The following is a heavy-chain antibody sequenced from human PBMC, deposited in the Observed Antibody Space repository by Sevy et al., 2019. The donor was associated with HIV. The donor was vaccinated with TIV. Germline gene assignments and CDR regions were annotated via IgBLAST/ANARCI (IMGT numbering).Heavy chain of an antibody. CDR1: GYTFTTYD. CDR3: ARGDPDSDPSGDDAFDI. V-gene: IGHV1-8*03. D-gene: IGHD1-26*01. J-gene: IGHJ3*02. CDR2: MNPNSGAT. Sequence: ASVKVSCKASGYTFTTYDINWVRQATGQGLEWMGWMNPNSGATGYAQNFQGRVTITGNTSISTAYLELSSLKSEDTAGDFWARGDPDSDPSGDDAFDIWGRGTMVTVSS.